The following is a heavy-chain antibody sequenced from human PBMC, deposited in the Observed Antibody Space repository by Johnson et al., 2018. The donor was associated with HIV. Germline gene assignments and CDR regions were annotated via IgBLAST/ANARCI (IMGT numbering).Heavy chain of an antibody. Sequence: QVQLVESGGGLVQPGGSLRLSCAASGFTFSSYGMHWVRQAPGKGLEWVAVIWYDGSNKYYADSVKGRFTISRDNSKNTLYLQMNSLRAEDTAVYYCAKEYRGITMALDAFDIWGQGTMVTVSS. CDR3: AKEYRGITMALDAFDI. J-gene: IGHJ3*02. D-gene: IGHD3-10*01. CDR1: GFTFSSYG. V-gene: IGHV3-33*06. CDR2: IWYDGSNK.